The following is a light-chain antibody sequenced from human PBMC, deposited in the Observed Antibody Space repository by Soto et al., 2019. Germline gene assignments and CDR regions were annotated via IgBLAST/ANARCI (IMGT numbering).Light chain of an antibody. CDR3: GSYAGSYTYV. CDR1: SSDVGGYNY. CDR2: DVS. J-gene: IGLJ1*01. V-gene: IGLV2-11*01. Sequence: QSALTQPRSVSGSPGQSVTISCTGTSSDVGGYNYVSWYQQHPGKAPKLMIYDVSKRPSGVPDRFSGSKSGNTASLTISGRQAEEEADYYCGSYAGSYTYVFGTGTKLTVL.